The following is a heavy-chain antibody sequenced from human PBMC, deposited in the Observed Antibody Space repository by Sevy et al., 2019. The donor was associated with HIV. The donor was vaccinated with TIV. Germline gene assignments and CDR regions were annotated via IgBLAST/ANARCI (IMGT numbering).Heavy chain of an antibody. CDR2: ISYDGSNK. J-gene: IGHJ6*03. D-gene: IGHD3-10*01. Sequence: GGSLRLSCAASGFTFSSYAMHWVRQAPGKGLEWVAVISYDGSNKYYADSVKGRFTISRDDSKNTRYLQMNSLRAEDTAVYYCARDKLWFVPFGYYMDVWGKGTTVTVSS. CDR1: GFTFSSYA. CDR3: ARDKLWFVPFGYYMDV. V-gene: IGHV3-30-3*01.